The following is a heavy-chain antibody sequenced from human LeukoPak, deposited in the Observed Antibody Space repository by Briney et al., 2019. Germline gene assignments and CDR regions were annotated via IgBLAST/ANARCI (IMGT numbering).Heavy chain of an antibody. D-gene: IGHD2-15*01. CDR2: ISSSSSYI. CDR3: ARTGCSGGSCYSAY. J-gene: IGHJ4*02. Sequence: GGSLRLSCAASGFTFSSYSMNWVRQAPGKGLEWVSSISSSSSYIYYADSVKGRFTISRDNAKNSLYLQMNSLRAEDTAVYYCARTGCSGGSCYSAYWGQGTLVTVSS. CDR1: GFTFSSYS. V-gene: IGHV3-21*01.